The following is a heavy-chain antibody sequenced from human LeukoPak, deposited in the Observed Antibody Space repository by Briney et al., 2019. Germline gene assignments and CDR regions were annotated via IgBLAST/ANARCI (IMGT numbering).Heavy chain of an antibody. CDR3: VKVRGRARVGYFDY. Sequence: QPGGSLRLSCAASGFTFSSYWMHWVRQAPGKGLVWVSRINSDGSSTSYADSVKGRFSISRDNAKNTLYLQMNSLRVEDTAIYYCVKVRGRARVGYFDYWGQGTLVTVSS. CDR2: INSDGSST. D-gene: IGHD1-26*01. V-gene: IGHV3-74*01. J-gene: IGHJ4*02. CDR1: GFTFSSYW.